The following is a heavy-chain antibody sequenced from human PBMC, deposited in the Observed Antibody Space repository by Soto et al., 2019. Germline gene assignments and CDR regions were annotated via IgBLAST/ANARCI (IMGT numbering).Heavy chain of an antibody. V-gene: IGHV4-39*01. Sequence: PSETLSLTCTVSGGPISSSSYYWGWIRQPPGKGLEWIGSIYYSGSTYYNPSLKSRVTISVDTSKNQFSLKLSSVTAADTAVYYCARLTYDYGDNFDYWGQGALVTVSS. CDR2: IYYSGST. D-gene: IGHD4-17*01. CDR1: GGPISSSSYY. J-gene: IGHJ4*02. CDR3: ARLTYDYGDNFDY.